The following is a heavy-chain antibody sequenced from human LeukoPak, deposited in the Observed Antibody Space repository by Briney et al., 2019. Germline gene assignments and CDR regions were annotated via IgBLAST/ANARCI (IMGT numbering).Heavy chain of an antibody. D-gene: IGHD6-19*01. J-gene: IGHJ6*03. CDR1: GGTFSSYA. CDR3: ARGGGSIAVDRTAYYYYYMDV. Sequence: PRASVKVSCKASGGTFSSYAISWVRQAPGQGLEWMGGIIPIFGTANYAQKFQGRVTITADKSTSTAYMELSSLRSEDTAVYYCARGGGSIAVDRTAYYYYYMDVWGKGTTATVSS. CDR2: IIPIFGTA. V-gene: IGHV1-69*06.